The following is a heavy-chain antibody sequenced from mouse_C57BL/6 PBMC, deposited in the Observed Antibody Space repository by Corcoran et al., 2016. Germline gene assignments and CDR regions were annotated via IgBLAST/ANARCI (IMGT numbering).Heavy chain of an antibody. D-gene: IGHD2-4*01. V-gene: IGHV9-3*01. J-gene: IGHJ2*01. Sequence: QIQLVQSGPELKKPGETVKISCKASGYTFTTYGMSWVKQDPGKGLKWMGWINTYSGVPTYADDFKGRFAFSLETSASTADLKINNLKNEDTATNFGACDDDYDYFDYWGQGTTLTVSS. CDR3: ACDDDYDYFDY. CDR1: GYTFTTYG. CDR2: INTYSGVP.